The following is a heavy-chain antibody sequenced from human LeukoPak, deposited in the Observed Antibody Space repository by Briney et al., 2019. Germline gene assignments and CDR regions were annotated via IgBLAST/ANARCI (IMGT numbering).Heavy chain of an antibody. J-gene: IGHJ4*02. D-gene: IGHD6-13*01. CDR1: GFTFSSYS. Sequence: GGSLRLSCAASGFTFSSYSMNWVRQAPGRGLESVSSISSSSSYIYYADSVKGRFTISRDNAKNSLYLQMNSLRAEDTAVYYCAREAGYSSRWYYFDYWGQGTLVTVSS. CDR2: ISSSSSYI. CDR3: AREAGYSSRWYYFDY. V-gene: IGHV3-21*01.